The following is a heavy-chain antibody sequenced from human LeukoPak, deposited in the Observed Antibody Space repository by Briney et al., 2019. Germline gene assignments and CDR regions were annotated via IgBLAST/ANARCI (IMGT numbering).Heavy chain of an antibody. D-gene: IGHD6-19*01. J-gene: IGHJ5*02. CDR2: IYYSGST. Sequence: SETLSLTCTVSGGSISRYYWSWIRQPPGKGLEWIGYIYYSGSTHYNPSLKSRVTISVDTSKNPFSLKLRSVTAADTAVYYCTRESDWYRGRWFDPWGQGTLVTVSS. CDR3: TRESDWYRGRWFDP. V-gene: IGHV4-59*12. CDR1: GGSISRYY.